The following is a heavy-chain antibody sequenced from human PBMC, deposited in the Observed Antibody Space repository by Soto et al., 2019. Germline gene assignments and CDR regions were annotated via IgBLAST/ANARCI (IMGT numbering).Heavy chain of an antibody. Sequence: QVQLVQSGAEVKKPGASLKVSCKASGYTFTTYGLSWVRQAPGQGLEWMGWISVYNGNTHYARAFEGRVTMTTDTSTSTAYMELRSLRSGDTAVYYCARDREAARPGWFDPWGQGTLVTVSS. V-gene: IGHV1-18*04. CDR1: GYTFTTYG. CDR3: ARDREAARPGWFDP. CDR2: ISVYNGNT. J-gene: IGHJ5*02. D-gene: IGHD6-6*01.